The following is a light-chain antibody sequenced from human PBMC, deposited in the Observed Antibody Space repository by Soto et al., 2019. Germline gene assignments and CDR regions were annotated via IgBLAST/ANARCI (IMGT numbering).Light chain of an antibody. Sequence: DIQMTQSPSTLSASVGDRVTITCRASQSIRSWLAWYQQKPGKGPNLLIYKASTLEGGVPSRFSGSGSGTEFTLAIASLQPDDLATYYCQQYHIYPLTFGGGTKVEIK. V-gene: IGKV1-5*03. CDR1: QSIRSW. J-gene: IGKJ4*01. CDR2: KAS. CDR3: QQYHIYPLT.